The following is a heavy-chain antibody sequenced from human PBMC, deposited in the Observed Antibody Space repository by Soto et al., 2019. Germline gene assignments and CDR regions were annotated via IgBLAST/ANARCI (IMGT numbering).Heavy chain of an antibody. CDR2: IKQDGSER. Sequence: PGGSLRLSCAVSGFSFGTYWMSWVRQAPGKGLEWLASIKQDGSERYYLDSVKGRFTISRDNAKDSLSLQMNSLRGEDTAFYYCARDVGPITIFGEALSGYFDCWGQGTLVTVSS. CDR1: GFSFGTYW. J-gene: IGHJ4*02. CDR3: ARDVGPITIFGEALSGYFDC. D-gene: IGHD3-3*01. V-gene: IGHV3-7*03.